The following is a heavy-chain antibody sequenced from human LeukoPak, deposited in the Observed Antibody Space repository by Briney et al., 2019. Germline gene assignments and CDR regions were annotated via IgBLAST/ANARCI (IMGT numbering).Heavy chain of an antibody. CDR2: ISSSGSTI. J-gene: IGHJ3*02. CDR1: GFTFSSYS. Sequence: PGGSLRLSCAASGFTFSSYSMNWVRQAPGKGLEWVSYISSSGSTIYYADSVKGRFTISRDNAKNSLYLQMNSLRAEDTAVYYCARDLYEEMATTGSGIDIWGQGTMVTVSS. D-gene: IGHD5-24*01. V-gene: IGHV3-48*04. CDR3: ARDLYEEMATTGSGIDI.